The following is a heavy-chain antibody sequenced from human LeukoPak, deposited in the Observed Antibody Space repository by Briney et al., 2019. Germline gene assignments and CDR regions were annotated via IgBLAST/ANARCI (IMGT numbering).Heavy chain of an antibody. CDR2: ISSSSSYI. D-gene: IGHD6-13*01. CDR1: GFTFSRYS. Sequence: GGSLRLSCAASGFTFSRYSMNWVRQAPGKGLEWVSSISSSSSYIYYADSVKGRFTISRDNAKNSLYLQMNSVRAEDTAVYYCARETYSSSWSAKFYYYYYMDVWGKGTTVTVSS. V-gene: IGHV3-21*01. CDR3: ARETYSSSWSAKFYYYYYMDV. J-gene: IGHJ6*03.